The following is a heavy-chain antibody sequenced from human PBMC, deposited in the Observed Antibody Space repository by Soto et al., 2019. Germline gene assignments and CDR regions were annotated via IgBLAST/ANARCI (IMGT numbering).Heavy chain of an antibody. J-gene: IGHJ4*01. V-gene: IGHV3-23*01. CDR1: RFTFSTYA. D-gene: IGHD2-21*02. CDR2: ISGSGGGT. CDR3: ARLTNYYFDY. Sequence: PGVSLRLSCAASRFTFSTYAMGWVRQAPGKGLEWVSSISGSGGGTFYADSVKGRFTISRDNAKNSLYLQMNSLRAEDTAVYYCARLTNYYFDYWGQGTLVTVSS.